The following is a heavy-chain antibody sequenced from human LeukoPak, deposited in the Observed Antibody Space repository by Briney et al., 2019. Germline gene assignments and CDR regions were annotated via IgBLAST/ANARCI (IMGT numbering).Heavy chain of an antibody. V-gene: IGHV3-49*04. CDR2: IRSKPYGGTT. D-gene: IGHD3-22*01. Sequence: GGPLRLSCVASGFIFSSYSMNWVRQAPGKGLEWVGFIRSKPYGGTTEYAASVKGRFTISRDDSKSIAYLQMTSLKTEDTAVYYCTREAPGGDYYDSSGYGTSYWGQGTLVTVSS. J-gene: IGHJ4*02. CDR3: TREAPGGDYYDSSGYGTSY. CDR1: GFIFSSYS.